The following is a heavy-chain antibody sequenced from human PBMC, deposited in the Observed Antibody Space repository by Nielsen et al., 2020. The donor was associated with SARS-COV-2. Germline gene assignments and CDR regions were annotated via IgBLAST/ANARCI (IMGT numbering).Heavy chain of an antibody. Sequence: GESLKISCAASGFTFSSYGMHWVRQAPGKGLEWVAGIWYDGSNKYYADSVKGRFTISRDNSKNTLYLQMNSLRAEDTAVYYCAREVGGRYYYGMDVWGQGTTVTVSS. CDR2: IWYDGSNK. D-gene: IGHD3-16*01. CDR3: AREVGGRYYYGMDV. V-gene: IGHV3-33*01. CDR1: GFTFSSYG. J-gene: IGHJ6*02.